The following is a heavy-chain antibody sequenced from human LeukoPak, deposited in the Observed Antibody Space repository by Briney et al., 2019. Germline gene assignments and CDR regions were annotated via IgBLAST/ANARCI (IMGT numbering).Heavy chain of an antibody. Sequence: SETLSLTCTVSGGSISSYYWSWIRQPAGKGLEWIGRIYTSGSTNYNPSLKSRVTMSVDTSKNQFSLKLSSVTAADTAVYYCARRTVDQVMVSSFDYWGQGTLVTVSS. CDR2: IYTSGST. CDR1: GGSISSYY. D-gene: IGHD5-18*01. V-gene: IGHV4-4*07. CDR3: ARRTVDQVMVSSFDY. J-gene: IGHJ4*02.